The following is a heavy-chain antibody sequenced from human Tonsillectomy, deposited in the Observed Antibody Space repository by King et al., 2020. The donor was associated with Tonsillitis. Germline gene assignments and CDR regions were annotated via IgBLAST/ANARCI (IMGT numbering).Heavy chain of an antibody. CDR3: AKVVSTAMVYYFDY. J-gene: IGHJ4*02. V-gene: IGHV3-23*04. CDR1: GFTFSSSA. D-gene: IGHD5-18*01. CDR2: ISGSGGST. Sequence: VQLVESGGGLVQPGGSLRLSCAASGFTFSSSAMAWVRQAPGKGLEWVSGISGSGGSTYYADSVKGRFTISRDKSKNTLYLQMNILGAEDTALYYCAKVVSTAMVYYFDYWGQGTLVTVSS.